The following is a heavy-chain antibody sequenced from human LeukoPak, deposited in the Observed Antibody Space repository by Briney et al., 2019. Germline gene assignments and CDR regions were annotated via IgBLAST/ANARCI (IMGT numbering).Heavy chain of an antibody. Sequence: ASVKVSCKASGGTFSNYAISWVRQAPGQGLEWMGGIIPIFGTANYAQKFQGRVTITADESTSTAYMELSSLRSEDTAVYYCARVDVRRILTGYYYYGMDVWGQGTTVTVSS. D-gene: IGHD3-9*01. J-gene: IGHJ6*02. V-gene: IGHV1-69*13. CDR1: GGTFSNYA. CDR3: ARVDVRRILTGYYYYGMDV. CDR2: IIPIFGTA.